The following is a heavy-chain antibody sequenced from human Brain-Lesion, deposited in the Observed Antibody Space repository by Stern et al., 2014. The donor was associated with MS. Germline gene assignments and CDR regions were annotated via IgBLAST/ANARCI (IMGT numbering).Heavy chain of an antibody. Sequence: VQLVESRGDLVQPGGSLRLSCTASGFTFSTYWMHWVRQAPGKGLVWVSRINGDGSRTSYADSVKGRFTISRDNAKNTLYVQMNSLRVEDTAVYYCARAHVDTWDWFDPWGQGTLVTVSS. J-gene: IGHJ5*02. D-gene: IGHD5-18*01. CDR1: GFTFSTYW. CDR2: INGDGSRT. V-gene: IGHV3-74*02. CDR3: ARAHVDTWDWFDP.